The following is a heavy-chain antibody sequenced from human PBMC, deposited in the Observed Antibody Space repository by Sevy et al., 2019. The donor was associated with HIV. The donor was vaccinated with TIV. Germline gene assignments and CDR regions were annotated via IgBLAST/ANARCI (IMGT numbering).Heavy chain of an antibody. CDR3: ARDEYGYDSSGYYYGFAIDI. CDR2: ISSSSSYI. CDR1: GFTFSSYS. D-gene: IGHD3-22*01. Sequence: GGSLRLSCAASGFTFSSYSMNWVRQAPGKGLEWVSSISSSSSYICYADSVKGRFTISRDNAKNSLYLQMNSLRAEDTAVYYCARDEYGYDSSGYYYGFAIDIWGQGTMVTVSS. J-gene: IGHJ3*02. V-gene: IGHV3-21*01.